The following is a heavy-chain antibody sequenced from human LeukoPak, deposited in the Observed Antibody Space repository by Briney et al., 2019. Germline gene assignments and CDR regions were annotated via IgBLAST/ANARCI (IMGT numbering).Heavy chain of an antibody. D-gene: IGHD3-22*01. J-gene: IGHJ4*02. CDR3: AGSQYYYDSSVFSNFDY. CDR1: GGTFSSYA. Sequence: GASVKVSCKASGGTFSSYAISWVRQAPGQGLEWMGGIIPIFGTANYAQKFQGRVTITADKSTSTAYMELSSLRSEDTAVYYCAGSQYYYDSSVFSNFDYGGRETLVTVSS. V-gene: IGHV1-69*06. CDR2: IIPIFGTA.